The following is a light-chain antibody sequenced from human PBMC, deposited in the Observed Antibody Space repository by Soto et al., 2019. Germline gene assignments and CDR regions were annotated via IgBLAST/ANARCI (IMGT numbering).Light chain of an antibody. CDR2: GAS. Sequence: EIVLTQSPGTLSLSPGERATLSCRASQSVSSSYLAWYQQKPGQAPRLLIYGASRRATGIPDRFSGSGSGTDFTLTISRLEPEDFAVYYCQQYGSSPPRTFGQGTELEIK. CDR1: QSVSSSY. J-gene: IGKJ2*01. V-gene: IGKV3-20*01. CDR3: QQYGSSPPRT.